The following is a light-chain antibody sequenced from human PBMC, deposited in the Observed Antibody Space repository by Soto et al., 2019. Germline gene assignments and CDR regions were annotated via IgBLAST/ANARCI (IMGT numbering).Light chain of an antibody. Sequence: EIVLTQSPATLSLSPGERATLSCRASQSVSRYLAWYQQKPGQAPRLLINDASNRATGIPARFSGSGSGTDFTLTISILEPEDFAVYYCQLRSDWPITFGGGTKVEIK. CDR2: DAS. CDR1: QSVSRY. CDR3: QLRSDWPIT. J-gene: IGKJ4*01. V-gene: IGKV3-11*01.